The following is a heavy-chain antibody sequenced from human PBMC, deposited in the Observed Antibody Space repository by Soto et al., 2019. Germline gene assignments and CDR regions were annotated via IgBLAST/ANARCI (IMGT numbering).Heavy chain of an antibody. Sequence: GGSLRLSCAASGFTFSNYAMNWVRQAPGKGLEWVSAISGSGGSAYYADSVKGRFTISRDNSKNTLYLQMNSLRAEDTAVYYCAKLSRSAAVGYFDYWGQGTLVTVSS. D-gene: IGHD6-13*01. CDR3: AKLSRSAAVGYFDY. CDR1: GFTFSNYA. CDR2: ISGSGGSA. V-gene: IGHV3-23*01. J-gene: IGHJ4*02.